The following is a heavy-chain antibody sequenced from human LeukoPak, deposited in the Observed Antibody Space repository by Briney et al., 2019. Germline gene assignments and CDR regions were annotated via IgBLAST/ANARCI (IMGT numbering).Heavy chain of an antibody. CDR3: ARDPLPFTYGSGSPNRVGYFDY. Sequence: ASVKVSCKASGYTFTGYYMHWVRQAPGQGLEWMGWINPNSGGTNYAQKFQGRVTMTRDTSISTAYMELSRLRSDDTAVYYCARDPLPFTYGSGSPNRVGYFDYWGQGTLVTVSS. CDR2: INPNSGGT. D-gene: IGHD3-10*01. J-gene: IGHJ4*02. CDR1: GYTFTGYY. V-gene: IGHV1-2*02.